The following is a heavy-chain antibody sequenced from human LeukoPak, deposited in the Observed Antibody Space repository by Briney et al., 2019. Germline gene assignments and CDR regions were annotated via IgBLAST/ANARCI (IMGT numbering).Heavy chain of an antibody. CDR2: INHSGST. J-gene: IGHJ6*03. D-gene: IGHD3-10*01. CDR3: ATLRFGEFFRVNEPYSYYYMDV. CDR1: GGSISSSSYY. V-gene: IGHV4-39*07. Sequence: SETLSLTCTVSGGSISSSSYYWSWIRQPPGKGLEWIGEINHSGSTNYNPSLKSRVTISVDTSKNQFSLKLSSVTAADTAVYYCATLRFGEFFRVNEPYSYYYMDVWTKGTTVTISS.